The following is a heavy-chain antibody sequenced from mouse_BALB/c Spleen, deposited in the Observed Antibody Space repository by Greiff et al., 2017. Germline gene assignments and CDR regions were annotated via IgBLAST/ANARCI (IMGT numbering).Heavy chain of an antibody. CDR1: GFTFSSFG. J-gene: IGHJ4*01. CDR2: ISSGSSTI. V-gene: IGHV5-17*02. Sequence: EVQGVESGGGLVQPGGSRKLSCAASGFTFSSFGMHWVRQAPEKGLEWVAYISSGSSTIYYADTVKGRFTISRDNPKNTLFLQMTSLRSEDTAMYYCARSNYYGSYYYAMDYWGQGTSVTVSS. D-gene: IGHD1-1*01. CDR3: ARSNYYGSYYYAMDY.